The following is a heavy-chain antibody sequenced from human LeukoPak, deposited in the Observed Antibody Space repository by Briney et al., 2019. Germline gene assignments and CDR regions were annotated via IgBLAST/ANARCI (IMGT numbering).Heavy chain of an antibody. CDR3: ARERKRYCSGGSCYLYYYYYYMDV. Sequence: SQTLSLTCTVSGGSISSGSYYWSWIRQPAGKGLEWIGRIYTSGSTNYNPSLKSRVTISVDTSKNQFSLKLSSVTAADTAVYYCARERKRYCSGGSCYLYYYYYYMDVWGKGTTVTVS. V-gene: IGHV4-61*02. CDR2: IYTSGST. D-gene: IGHD2-15*01. CDR1: GGSISSGSYY. J-gene: IGHJ6*03.